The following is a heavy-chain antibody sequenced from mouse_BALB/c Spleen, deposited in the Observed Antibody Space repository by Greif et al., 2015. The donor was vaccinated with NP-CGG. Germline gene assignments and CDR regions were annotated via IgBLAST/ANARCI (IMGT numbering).Heavy chain of an antibody. CDR3: ANYYGSSYYFDY. Sequence: VKLQESGAELAKPGASVKMSCKASGYTFTSYWMHWVKQRPGQGLEWIGYINPSTGYTEHNQKFEDKATLTADKSSSTAYMQLSSLTSEDSAVYYCANYYGSSYYFDYWGQGTTLTVSS. CDR1: GYTFTSYW. CDR2: INPSTGYT. V-gene: IGHV1-7*01. J-gene: IGHJ2*01. D-gene: IGHD1-1*01.